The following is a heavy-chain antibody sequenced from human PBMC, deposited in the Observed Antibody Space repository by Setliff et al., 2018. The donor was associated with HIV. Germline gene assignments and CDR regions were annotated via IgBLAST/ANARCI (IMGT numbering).Heavy chain of an antibody. CDR2: IYYSGST. CDR3: AKTVVGDSYALPNDAFDI. V-gene: IGHV4-59*08. CDR1: GGSISSHY. D-gene: IGHD3-16*01. Sequence: SETLSLTCTVSGGSISSHYWSWIRQPPGKGLEWIGSIYYSGSTNYNPSLKSRVTISGDTSKNQVSLRLSSVTAADTAVYYCAKTVVGDSYALPNDAFDIWGQGTMVTVS. J-gene: IGHJ3*02.